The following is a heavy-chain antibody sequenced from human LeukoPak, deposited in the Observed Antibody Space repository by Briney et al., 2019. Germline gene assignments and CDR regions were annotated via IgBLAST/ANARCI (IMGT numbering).Heavy chain of an antibody. CDR1: GGSISSGSYY. J-gene: IGHJ4*02. CDR2: IYYSGSP. V-gene: IGHV4-39*07. D-gene: IGHD3-10*01. CDR3: ARRASYGSGSYFDY. Sequence: KPSETLSLTCTVSGGSISSGSYYWGWIRQPPRKGLEWIATIYYSGSPYYNPSLKSRVTISIDTSKNQFSLKLTSVTAADTAVYYCARRASYGSGSYFDYWGQGTLVTVSA.